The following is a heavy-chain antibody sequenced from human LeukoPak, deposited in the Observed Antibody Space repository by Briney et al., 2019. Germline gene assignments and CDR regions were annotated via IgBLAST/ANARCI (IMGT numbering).Heavy chain of an antibody. V-gene: IGHV1-69*06. Sequence: ASVKVSCKASGGTFSNYAISWVRQAPGQGLEWMGGIIPIFGTANYAQKFRGRVTITADKSTSTAYMELRSLRSDDTAVYYCARAIWSRYYYYYYMDVWGKGTTVTISS. CDR2: IIPIFGTA. CDR1: GGTFSNYA. D-gene: IGHD3-10*01. CDR3: ARAIWSRYYYYYYMDV. J-gene: IGHJ6*03.